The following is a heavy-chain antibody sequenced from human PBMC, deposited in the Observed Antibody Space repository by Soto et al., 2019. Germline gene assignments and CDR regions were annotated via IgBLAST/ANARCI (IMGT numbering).Heavy chain of an antibody. D-gene: IGHD2-21*02. CDR3: AREAGADWPNYYYYGMDV. Sequence: QVPLVESGGGVVQPGRSLRLSCAASGFTFSSYGMHWVRQAPGKGLEWVAVIWYDGSNKYYADSVKGRFTISRDNSKNPLYRQMNSLRAEDTAVYYCAREAGADWPNYYYYGMDVWGQGTTVTVSS. J-gene: IGHJ6*02. V-gene: IGHV3-33*01. CDR1: GFTFSSYG. CDR2: IWYDGSNK.